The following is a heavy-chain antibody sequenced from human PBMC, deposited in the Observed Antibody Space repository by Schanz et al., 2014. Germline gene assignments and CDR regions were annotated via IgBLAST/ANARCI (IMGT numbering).Heavy chain of an antibody. CDR3: LAPDYGMDV. V-gene: IGHV3-74*01. CDR1: GFTFSSHW. J-gene: IGHJ6*02. CDR2: INSVGSNT. Sequence: EVQLVQSGGGLVQPGGSLRLSCAASGFTFSSHWMHWVRQDPGKGLVWVARINSVGSNTDYADSVTGRFTISRDNAKNSLFLQMNSLRAEDTAVYHCLAPDYGMDVWGQGTTVTVSS.